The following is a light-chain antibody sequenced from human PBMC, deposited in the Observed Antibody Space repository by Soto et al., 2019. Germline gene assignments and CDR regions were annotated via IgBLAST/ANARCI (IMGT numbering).Light chain of an antibody. Sequence: DIQMTQSPSSLSASVGDRVTITCRASQGISNYLAWYQQKPGKVPKLLIYGASTLQSGVPSRFSGSGFGTDFTLTISSLQPEDVATYYCHEYNSAPFTFGPGTKVVIK. CDR2: GAS. CDR1: QGISNY. V-gene: IGKV1-27*01. J-gene: IGKJ3*01. CDR3: HEYNSAPFT.